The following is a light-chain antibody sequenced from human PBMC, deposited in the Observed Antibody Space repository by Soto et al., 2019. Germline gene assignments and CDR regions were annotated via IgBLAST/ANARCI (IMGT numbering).Light chain of an antibody. CDR2: DVS. CDR3: SSYTSRSSHYV. Sequence: QSALTQPASVSGSPGQSITMFCTVTNSDIGEYMYVSWYEQHPGRAPTLNILDVSNRLSGVFNPFFGSESGYAASLTISGAQAEGEADYYCSSYTSRSSHYVFGTGTKVTVL. J-gene: IGLJ1*01. V-gene: IGLV2-14*01. CDR1: NSDIGEYMY.